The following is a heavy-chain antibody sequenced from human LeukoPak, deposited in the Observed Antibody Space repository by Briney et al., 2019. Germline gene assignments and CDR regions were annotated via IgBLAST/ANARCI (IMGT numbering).Heavy chain of an antibody. J-gene: IGHJ4*02. CDR1: EYTFTGYY. V-gene: IGHV1-2*02. D-gene: IGHD1-26*01. CDR2: INRNSGDT. CDR3: ARDAWLVGTTNLYYFDY. Sequence: RASVKVSCKASEYTFTGYYMDWVRQAPGQGLEWMGWINRNSGDTNYAQKFQGRVTMTRDPSISTAYMALTRLRSDDTAVYYCARDAWLVGTTNLYYFDYWGQGTLVTVSS.